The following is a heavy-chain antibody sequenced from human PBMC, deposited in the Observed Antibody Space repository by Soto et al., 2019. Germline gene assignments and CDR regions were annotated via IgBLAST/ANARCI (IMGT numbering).Heavy chain of an antibody. J-gene: IGHJ6*02. Sequence: ASVKVSCKASGYTFTSYDINWVRQATGQGLEWMGWMNPNSGNTGYAQKFQGRVTMTRNTSISTAYMELSSLRSEDTAVYYCARHSSSWYHYYYYYRMDVWGQGTTVTVSS. CDR3: ARHSSSWYHYYYYYRMDV. V-gene: IGHV1-8*01. CDR1: GYTFTSYD. D-gene: IGHD6-13*01. CDR2: MNPNSGNT.